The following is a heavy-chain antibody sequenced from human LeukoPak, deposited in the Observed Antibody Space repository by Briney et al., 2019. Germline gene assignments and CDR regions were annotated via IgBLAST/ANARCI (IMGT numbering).Heavy chain of an antibody. D-gene: IGHD6-13*01. J-gene: IGHJ4*02. Sequence: SVKVSCKASGGTFSSYAITWVRQAPGQGLEWMGRIIPIFGTANYAQKFQGRVTITTDESTSTAYMELSTLRSDDTAVYYCARVRPPGDSSNWFLEGYFDIWGQGTLVTVSS. V-gene: IGHV1-69*05. CDR3: ARVRPPGDSSNWFLEGYFDI. CDR2: IIPIFGTA. CDR1: GGTFSSYA.